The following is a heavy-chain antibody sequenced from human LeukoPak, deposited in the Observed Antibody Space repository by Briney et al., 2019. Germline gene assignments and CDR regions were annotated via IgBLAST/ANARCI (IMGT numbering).Heavy chain of an antibody. J-gene: IGHJ6*03. V-gene: IGHV4-4*07. CDR2: IYTSGST. CDR3: ARAVGSGSFQTHYYMDV. CDR1: GGSISSYY. Sequence: SETLSLTRTVSGGSISSYYWSWIRQPAGKGLEWIGRIYTSGSTNYNPSLKSRVTMSVDTSKNQFSLKLSSVTAADTAVYYCARAVGSGSFQTHYYMDVWGKGTTVTISS. D-gene: IGHD3-10*01.